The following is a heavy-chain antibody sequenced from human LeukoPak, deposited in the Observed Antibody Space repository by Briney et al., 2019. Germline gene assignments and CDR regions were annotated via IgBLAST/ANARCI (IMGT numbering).Heavy chain of an antibody. CDR2: ISWNSGSI. CDR1: GFTFDDYA. J-gene: IGHJ4*02. D-gene: IGHD3-22*01. V-gene: IGHV3-9*01. Sequence: PGGSLRLSCAASGFTFDDYAMHWVRQAPGKGLEWVSGISWNSGSIGYADSVQGRFIISRDNAKNSLSLQMNSLRAEDSGIYYCARATSDSSGYPVSDYWGQGTLVTVSS. CDR3: ARATSDSSGYPVSDY.